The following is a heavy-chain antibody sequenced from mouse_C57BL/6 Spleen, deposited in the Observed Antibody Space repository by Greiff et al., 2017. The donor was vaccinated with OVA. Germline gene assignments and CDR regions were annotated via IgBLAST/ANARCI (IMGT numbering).Heavy chain of an antibody. J-gene: IGHJ3*01. Sequence: VKLQQPGAELVRPGSSVKLSCKASGYTFTSYWMDWVKQRPGQGLEWIGNIYPSDSETHYNQKFKDKATLTVDKSSSTAYMQLSSLTSEDSAVYYCATDSNYGGFAYWGQGTLVTVSA. CDR3: ATDSNYGGFAY. D-gene: IGHD2-5*01. V-gene: IGHV1-61*01. CDR1: GYTFTSYW. CDR2: IYPSDSET.